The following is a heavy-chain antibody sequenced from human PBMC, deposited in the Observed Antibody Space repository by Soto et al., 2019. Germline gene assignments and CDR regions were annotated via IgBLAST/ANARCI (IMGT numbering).Heavy chain of an antibody. CDR1: GFTFSSYS. D-gene: IGHD4-17*01. CDR3: ATGGDYGDRDAFDI. CDR2: ISSSSSYI. Sequence: GGSLRLSCAASGFTFSSYSMNWVRQAPGKGLEWVSSISSSSSYIYYADSVKGRFTISRDNAKNSLYLQMNSLRAEDTAVYYCATGGDYGDRDAFDIWGQGTMVTVSS. V-gene: IGHV3-21*01. J-gene: IGHJ3*02.